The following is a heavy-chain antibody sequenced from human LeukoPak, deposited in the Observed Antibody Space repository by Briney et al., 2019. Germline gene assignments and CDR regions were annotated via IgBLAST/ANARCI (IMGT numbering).Heavy chain of an antibody. J-gene: IGHJ4*02. Sequence: PSQTLSLTCSVSGGSISRGSYYWNSIRQPAGKGLEWMGRIYNSGSTNYNPSLKSRVTISTDMSKNQFSLKLTSVTAADTAVYYCARQTFGVLYFDSWGQGTLAIVSS. CDR1: GGSISRGSYY. CDR3: ARQTFGVLYFDS. V-gene: IGHV4-61*02. D-gene: IGHD3-10*01. CDR2: IYNSGST.